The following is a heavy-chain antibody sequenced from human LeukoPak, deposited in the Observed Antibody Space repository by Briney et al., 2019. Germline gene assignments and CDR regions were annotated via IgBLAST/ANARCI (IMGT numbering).Heavy chain of an antibody. CDR1: GFTFSSYW. CDR3: ARPGISGSYFY. J-gene: IGHJ4*02. V-gene: IGHV3-7*01. Sequence: GGSLGLSCAASGFTFSSYWMSWVRQAPGKGLEWVANIKQDGSEKYYVDSVKGRFTISRDNAKNSLYLQMESLRAEDTAVYYCARPGISGSYFYWGQGTLVTVSS. D-gene: IGHD1-26*01. CDR2: IKQDGSEK.